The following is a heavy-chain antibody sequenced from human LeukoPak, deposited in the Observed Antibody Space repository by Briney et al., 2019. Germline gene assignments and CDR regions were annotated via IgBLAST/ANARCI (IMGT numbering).Heavy chain of an antibody. J-gene: IGHJ5*02. CDR1: GGSISSYH. Sequence: ASETLSLTCTVSGGSISSYHWSWIRQSPGKGLEWIGYIYYSGSTNYNPPLKSRVTISLDTSKNQFSLKLISVTAADTAVYYCARAYGGYSSSPYNWLDPWGQGTLVTVSS. D-gene: IGHD6-6*01. V-gene: IGHV4-59*01. CDR3: ARAYGGYSSSPYNWLDP. CDR2: IYYSGST.